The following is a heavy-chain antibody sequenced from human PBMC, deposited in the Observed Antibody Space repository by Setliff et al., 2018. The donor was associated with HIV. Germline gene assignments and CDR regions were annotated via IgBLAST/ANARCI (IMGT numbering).Heavy chain of an antibody. D-gene: IGHD3-3*01. CDR3: ARDPRPKFWSGNSPFDY. J-gene: IGHJ4*02. CDR1: GFTFSSAW. V-gene: IGHV3-7*01. Sequence: PGGSLRLSCAASGFTFSSAWMGWVRQAPAKGLEWVANISPDGSATYYVDSVKGRFTISRDNAKNSLYLQMNSLRAEDTAVYYCARDPRPKFWSGNSPFDYRGQGTLVTVSS. CDR2: ISPDGSAT.